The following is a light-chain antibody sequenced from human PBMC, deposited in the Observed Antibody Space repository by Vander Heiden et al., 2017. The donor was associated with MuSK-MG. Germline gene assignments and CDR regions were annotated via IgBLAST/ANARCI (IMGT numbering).Light chain of an antibody. J-gene: IGKJ3*01. CDR2: DAS. V-gene: IGKV3D-11*02. CDR3: QQLTNGHLFLT. CDR1: QIVSTF. Sequence: EIVLTQSPATLSLSPGERATLSCRAIQIVSTFLAWYKQRPGQAPRLLIFDASSRATGVKARFSGSGDGTDFTLTINSREPEDFAVYYCQQLTNGHLFLTFGHGTKLDIK.